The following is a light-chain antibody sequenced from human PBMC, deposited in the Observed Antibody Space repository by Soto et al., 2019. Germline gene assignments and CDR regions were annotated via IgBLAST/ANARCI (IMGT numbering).Light chain of an antibody. Sequence: EILLTQSPATLSLSPGEGATLSCRASQSVSSSFLAWYQQQPGQAPRLLIYATSRRAPAIPDRFSGSGSGTDFTLTISRLEPEEFAVYYCHQFDSSLTFGQGTKVEIK. CDR2: ATS. CDR1: QSVSSSF. J-gene: IGKJ1*01. CDR3: HQFDSSLT. V-gene: IGKV3-20*01.